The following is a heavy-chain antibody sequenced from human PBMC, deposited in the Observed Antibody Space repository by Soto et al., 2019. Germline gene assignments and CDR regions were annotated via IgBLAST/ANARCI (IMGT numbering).Heavy chain of an antibody. V-gene: IGHV1-18*01. D-gene: IGHD3-3*01. Sequence: ASRFTINSRCLSWPQHDPGQGLEWMGWIIAYNGNTNYAQKLQGRVTMTTDTSTSTAYMELRSLRSDDTAVYYCARDLRFLEWLSPWGQGTLVTVSS. J-gene: IGHJ5*02. CDR2: IIAYNGNT. CDR1: RFTINSRC. CDR3: ARDLRFLEWLSP.